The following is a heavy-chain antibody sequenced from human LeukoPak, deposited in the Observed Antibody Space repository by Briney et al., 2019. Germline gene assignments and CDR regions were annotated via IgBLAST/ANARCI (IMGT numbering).Heavy chain of an antibody. CDR2: IDPSDSYT. J-gene: IGHJ4*02. V-gene: IGHV5-10-1*01. CDR1: GYSFTSYW. CDR3: ATSIGSRRGFDF. D-gene: IGHD6-6*01. Sequence: GESLRISCKGSGYSFTSYWTSWVRQMPGKGLEWMGRIDPSDSYTIYSPSFQGHVTISADKSISSAYLQWSSLKASDTALYYCATSIGSRRGFDFWGQGTLVTVSS.